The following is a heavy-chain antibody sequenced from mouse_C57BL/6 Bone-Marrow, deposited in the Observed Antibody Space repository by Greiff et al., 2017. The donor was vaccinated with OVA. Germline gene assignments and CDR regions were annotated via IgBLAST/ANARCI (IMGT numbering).Heavy chain of an antibody. D-gene: IGHD1-1*01. CDR1: GFTFSDYY. Sequence: EVKLQESGGGLVQPGGSLKLSCAASGFTFSDYYMYWVRQTPEKRLEWVAYISNGGGSTYYPDTVKGRFTISRDNAKNTLYLQMSRLKSEDTAMYYCARRDYYGSSYVRMDYWGQGTSVTVSS. J-gene: IGHJ4*01. V-gene: IGHV5-12*01. CDR3: ARRDYYGSSYVRMDY. CDR2: ISNGGGST.